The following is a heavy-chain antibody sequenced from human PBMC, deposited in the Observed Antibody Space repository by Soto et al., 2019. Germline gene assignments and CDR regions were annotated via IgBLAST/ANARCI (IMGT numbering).Heavy chain of an antibody. V-gene: IGHV3-30*03. J-gene: IGHJ5*02. D-gene: IGHD6-13*01. CDR2: ISYDGSRE. CDR1: GFAFRTSG. Sequence: QVQLVESGGGVIQPGRSLRLSCAASGFAFRTSGMHWVRQAPGKGLQWVAIISYDGSREYYLDSVKGRFTISRDNPKNTLYLQMNSLRAEDTAVYYCARHVRTSSSWWRVVDDNWFDPWGQGTLVTVSS. CDR3: ARHVRTSSSWWRVVDDNWFDP.